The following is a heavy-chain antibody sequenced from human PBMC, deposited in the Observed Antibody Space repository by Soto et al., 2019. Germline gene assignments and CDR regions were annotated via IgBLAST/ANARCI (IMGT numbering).Heavy chain of an antibody. V-gene: IGHV1-69*01. D-gene: IGHD3-10*01. CDR1: GGTFSSYA. Sequence: QVQLVQSGAEVKKPGSSVKVSCKASGGTFSSYAISWVRQAPVQGLEWMGGIIPIFGTANYAQKFQGRVTITADESTSTSYMELRSLRSEDTAVYYCARRYGSGSYSGYYYYGMDVWGQGTTVTVSS. CDR2: IIPIFGTA. CDR3: ARRYGSGSYSGYYYYGMDV. J-gene: IGHJ6*02.